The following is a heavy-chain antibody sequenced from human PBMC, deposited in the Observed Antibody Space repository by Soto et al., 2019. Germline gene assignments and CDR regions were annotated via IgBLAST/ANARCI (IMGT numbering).Heavy chain of an antibody. D-gene: IGHD6-13*01. CDR2: ISGSGGST. CDR1: GFTFSNYA. Sequence: GVSLRLSCAASGFTFSNYAVTWVRQAPGKGLEWVSTISGSGGSTYYAASVKGRFTISRDNSKNTLYLQMNSLRADDTTVYYSAKEQGSSRYEIDYWGQGTLVTVSS. CDR3: AKEQGSSRYEIDY. V-gene: IGHV3-23*01. J-gene: IGHJ4*02.